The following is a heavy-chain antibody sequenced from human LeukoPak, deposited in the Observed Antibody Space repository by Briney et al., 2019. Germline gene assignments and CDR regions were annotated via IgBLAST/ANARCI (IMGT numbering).Heavy chain of an antibody. Sequence: GGSLRLSCAASGFTVSSNYMSWVRQAPGKGLEWVSLIYSGGNTYYADSVKGRFTISRDNARNSLYLQMNSLGVDDTAVYFCSADPGDYWGQGTLVSVSS. CDR2: IYSGGNT. J-gene: IGHJ4*02. D-gene: IGHD7-27*01. CDR1: GFTVSSNY. V-gene: IGHV3-66*01. CDR3: SADPGDY.